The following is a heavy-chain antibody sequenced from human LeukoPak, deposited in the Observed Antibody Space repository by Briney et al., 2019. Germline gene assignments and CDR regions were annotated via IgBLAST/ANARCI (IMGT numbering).Heavy chain of an antibody. CDR2: ISSSGSTI. CDR3: AGLGITMIGGV. J-gene: IGHJ6*04. V-gene: IGHV3-48*03. CDR1: GFTFSSYE. D-gene: IGHD3-10*02. Sequence: GGSLRLSCAASGFTFSSYEMNWVRQAPGKGLEWVSYISSSGSTIYYADSVTGRFTISRDNAKNSLYLQMNSLRAEDTAVYYCAGLGITMIGGVWGKGTTVTISS.